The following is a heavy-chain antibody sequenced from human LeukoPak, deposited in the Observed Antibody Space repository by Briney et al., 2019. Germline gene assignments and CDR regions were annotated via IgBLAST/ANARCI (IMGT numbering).Heavy chain of an antibody. J-gene: IGHJ3*02. V-gene: IGHV3-48*03. Sequence: GGSLRLSCAASGFTFSSYVMSWVRQAPGKGLEWVSYISSSGSTIYYADSVRGRFTISRDNAKNSLYLQMNSLRAEDTAVYYCAKEFIPESSGFDAFDIWGQGTMVTVSS. CDR3: AKEFIPESSGFDAFDI. CDR2: ISSSGSTI. D-gene: IGHD3-22*01. CDR1: GFTFSSYV.